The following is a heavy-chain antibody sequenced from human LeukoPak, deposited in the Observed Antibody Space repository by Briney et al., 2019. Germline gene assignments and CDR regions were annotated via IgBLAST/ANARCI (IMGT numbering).Heavy chain of an antibody. Sequence: GGSLRLSCVASGFTFSSYEMNWVRQAPGKGPEWFSYISRSGDETYYADSAKGRFTISRDNAKNSLYLQMNSLRAEDTAVYYCARGPWLNDYGDYPDYWGQGTLVTVSS. D-gene: IGHD4-17*01. V-gene: IGHV3-48*03. CDR1: GFTFSSYE. J-gene: IGHJ4*02. CDR2: ISRSGDET. CDR3: ARGPWLNDYGDYPDY.